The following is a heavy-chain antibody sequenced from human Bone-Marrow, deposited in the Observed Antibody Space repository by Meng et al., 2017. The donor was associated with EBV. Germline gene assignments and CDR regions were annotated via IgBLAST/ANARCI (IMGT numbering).Heavy chain of an antibody. V-gene: IGHV4-4*02. CDR2: IYHSGNT. CDR3: ARDRGVMTVINVFDY. Sequence: QVQLQESGPELVKPSGXXSLTCXVSGGSISSGHWWSWVRQPPGKGLEWIGEIYHSGNTNSNPSLKGRVTMSVDRSKNQFSLKLSSVTAADTAVYYCARDRGVMTVINVFDYWDQGTLVTVSS. CDR1: GGSISSGHW. J-gene: IGHJ4*02. D-gene: IGHD2-21*02.